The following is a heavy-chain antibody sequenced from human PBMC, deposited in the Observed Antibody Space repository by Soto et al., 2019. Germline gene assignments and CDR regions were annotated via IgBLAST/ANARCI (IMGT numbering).Heavy chain of an antibody. CDR3: AKHLSAWLRMEAFDV. CDR2: AYYGGNT. J-gene: IGHJ3*01. D-gene: IGHD5-12*01. CDR1: GDSISSYY. V-gene: IGHV4-59*08. Sequence: QVQLQESGPGLVKLSETLSLTCTVSGDSISSYYWSWIRQPPGKGLEWIGYAYYGGNTNYNPSLKSRVTISVDTSKSQFALKLNSVTGADTAVYYCAKHLSAWLRMEAFDVWGPGTMVTVSS.